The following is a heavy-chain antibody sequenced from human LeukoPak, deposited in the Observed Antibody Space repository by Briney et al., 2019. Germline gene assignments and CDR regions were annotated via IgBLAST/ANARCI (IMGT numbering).Heavy chain of an antibody. V-gene: IGHV1-2*02. CDR2: INPNSGGT. Sequence: GASVKVSCKASRYTFTGYYMHWVRQAPGQGLEWMGWINPNSGGTNYAQKFQGRVTMTRDTSISTAYMELSRLRSDDTAVYYCARAYRRDGYNYLYWGQGTLVTVSS. CDR3: ARAYRRDGYNYLY. CDR1: RYTFTGYY. D-gene: IGHD5-24*01. J-gene: IGHJ4*02.